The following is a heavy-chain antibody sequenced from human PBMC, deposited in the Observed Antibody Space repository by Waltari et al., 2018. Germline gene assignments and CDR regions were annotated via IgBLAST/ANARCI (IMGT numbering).Heavy chain of an antibody. J-gene: IGHJ1*01. CDR1: GYTFTSYG. D-gene: IGHD2-15*01. V-gene: IGHV1-18*01. CDR3: ATDYGGNWYFQH. Sequence: QVQLVQSGAEVKKPGASVKVSCKASGYTFTSYGISWVRQAPGQGLEWMGWISAYNGNTNYAQKFQGRVTMTRDTSISTAYMELSRLRSDDTAVYYCATDYGGNWYFQHWGQGTLVTVSS. CDR2: ISAYNGNT.